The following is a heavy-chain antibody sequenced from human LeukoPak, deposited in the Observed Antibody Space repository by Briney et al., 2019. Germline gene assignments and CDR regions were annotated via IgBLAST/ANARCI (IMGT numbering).Heavy chain of an antibody. Sequence: ASVKVSCKASGYTFSNYVLTWVRQAPGQGLEWMGRISTYTGNSNYAQKFQDRVSMTRDTSTSTAYMELRSLRSDDTAVYYCARAPRKVAPAAISGKSSVNDYWGQGTLVTVSS. CDR1: GYTFSNYV. CDR3: ARAPRKVAPAAISGKSSVNDY. J-gene: IGHJ4*02. V-gene: IGHV1-18*01. D-gene: IGHD2-2*01. CDR2: ISTYTGNS.